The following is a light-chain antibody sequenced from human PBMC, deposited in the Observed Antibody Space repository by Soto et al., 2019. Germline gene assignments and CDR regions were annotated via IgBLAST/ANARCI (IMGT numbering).Light chain of an antibody. CDR1: SSDVGGYNY. CDR3: SSYAGSNV. V-gene: IGLV2-8*01. Sequence: QSALTQHPSASGSPGQSVTISCTGTSSDVGGYNYVSWYQQHPGKAPKLMIYEVSKRPSGVPDRFSGSKSGNTASLTVSGLQAEDEADYYCSSYAGSNVFGTGTKVTVL. CDR2: EVS. J-gene: IGLJ1*01.